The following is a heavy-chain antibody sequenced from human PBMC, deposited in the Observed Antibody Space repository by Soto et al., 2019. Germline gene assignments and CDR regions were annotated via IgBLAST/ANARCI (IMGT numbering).Heavy chain of an antibody. CDR1: GGSISSSSYY. D-gene: IGHD3-10*01. CDR3: RGRGEFNYYYYGMDV. V-gene: IGHV4-39*01. J-gene: IGHJ6*02. CDR2: IYYSGST. Sequence: SETLSLTCTVSGGSISSSSYYWGWIRQPPGKGLEWIGSIYYSGSTYYNPSLKSRVTISVDTSKNQFSLKLSSVTTADTAVYYCRGRGEFNYYYYGMDVWGQGTTVTVSS.